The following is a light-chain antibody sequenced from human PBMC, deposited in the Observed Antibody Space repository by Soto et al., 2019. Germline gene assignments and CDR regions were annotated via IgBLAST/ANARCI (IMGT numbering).Light chain of an antibody. J-gene: IGKJ2*01. CDR3: LQDYNYPFT. Sequence: IQMTQSPSSLFASVGDRVTITCRASQGIRNNLAWYQQKPGKAPQILIYGASTLQTGVASRFSGSGSATDFTLTISSLQPEDSAAYYCLQDYNYPFTFGQGTKVDI. CDR1: QGIRNN. CDR2: GAS. V-gene: IGKV1-6*02.